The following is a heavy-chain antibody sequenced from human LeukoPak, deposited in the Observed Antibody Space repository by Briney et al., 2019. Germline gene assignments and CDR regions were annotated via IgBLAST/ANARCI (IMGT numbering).Heavy chain of an antibody. CDR2: VSYVGGSK. V-gene: IGHV3-30-3*01. D-gene: IGHD6-13*01. CDR1: GFAFSSYA. J-gene: IGHJ4*02. CDR3: ARVKGGIAAAGNYFDY. Sequence: GGSLRLSCAASGFAFSSYAMHWVRQGPGKGLEWVALVSYVGGSKYYADSVKGRITISRDNSKNTLHLQMNSLRTEDTAVYYCARVKGGIAAAGNYFDYWGQGTLVTVSS.